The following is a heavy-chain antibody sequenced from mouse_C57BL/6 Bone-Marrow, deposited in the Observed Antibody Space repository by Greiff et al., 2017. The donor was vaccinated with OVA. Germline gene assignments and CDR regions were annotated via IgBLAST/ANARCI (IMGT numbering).Heavy chain of an antibody. V-gene: IGHV1-63*01. CDR2: IYPGGGYT. CDR1: GYTFTNYW. Sequence: QVQLQQSGAELVRPGTSVKMSCKASGYTFTNYWIGWAKQRPGHGLEWIGDIYPGGGYTNYNEKFKGKATLTADKSSSTAYMQFSSLTSEDSAIYYWARVHYGSSYYWYFDVWGTGTTVTVSS. D-gene: IGHD1-1*01. J-gene: IGHJ1*03. CDR3: ARVHYGSSYYWYFDV.